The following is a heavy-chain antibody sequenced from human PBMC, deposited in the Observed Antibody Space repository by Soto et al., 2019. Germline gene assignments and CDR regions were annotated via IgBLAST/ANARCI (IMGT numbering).Heavy chain of an antibody. V-gene: IGHV1-69*02. Sequence: QVQLVQSGTEVKKPGSSMKISCRASGDTFSSYTIAWVRQAPGQGLEWMGSIIPIMDVTNYAQKFQGRVTISAYTSTSTVFMELSSLRSEDTAMYDCARGYTYGYFHYWGQGTLVTVSS. D-gene: IGHD5-18*01. CDR1: GDTFSSYT. J-gene: IGHJ4*02. CDR3: ARGYTYGYFHY. CDR2: IIPIMDVT.